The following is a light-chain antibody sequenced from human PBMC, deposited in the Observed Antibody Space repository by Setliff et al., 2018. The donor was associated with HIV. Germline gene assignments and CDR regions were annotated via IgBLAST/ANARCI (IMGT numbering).Light chain of an antibody. J-gene: IGKJ1*01. CDR2: KAS. CDR1: QSISNW. Sequence: DIQMTQSPSTLSASVGDRVTITCRASQSISNWLAWYQQKPGKAPKLLIYKASSLESGVPSRFSGSGSGTEFTLTISSLQPDDSATYYCQQYNSYSTWTFGQGTKVDIK. CDR3: QQYNSYSTWT. V-gene: IGKV1-5*03.